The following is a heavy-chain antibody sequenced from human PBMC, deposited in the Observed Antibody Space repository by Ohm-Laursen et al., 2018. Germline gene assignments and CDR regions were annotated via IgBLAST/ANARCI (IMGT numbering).Heavy chain of an antibody. J-gene: IGHJ6*02. CDR1: GGSISSSSYY. Sequence: SQTLSLTWTVSGGSISSSSYYWGWIRQPPGKGLEWIGSIYYSGSTYYNPSLKSRVTISVDTSKNQFSLKLSSVTAADTAVYYCAREQIQLWLRRYYYYGMDVWGQGTTVTVSS. CDR2: IYYSGST. D-gene: IGHD5-18*01. CDR3: AREQIQLWLRRYYYYGMDV. V-gene: IGHV4-39*02.